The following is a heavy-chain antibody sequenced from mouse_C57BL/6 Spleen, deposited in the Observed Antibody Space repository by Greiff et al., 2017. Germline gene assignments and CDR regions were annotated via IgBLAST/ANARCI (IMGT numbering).Heavy chain of an antibody. Sequence: QVQLQQPGAELVKPGASVKLSCKASGYTFTSYWMHWVKQRPGRGLEWIGRIDPNSGGTKYNEKFKSKATLTVDKPSSTAYMQLSCLTSEDSAVYYCARLVTTVVADWYFDVWGTGTTVTVSS. CDR1: GYTFTSYW. CDR2: IDPNSGGT. V-gene: IGHV1-72*01. D-gene: IGHD1-1*01. J-gene: IGHJ1*03. CDR3: ARLVTTVVADWYFDV.